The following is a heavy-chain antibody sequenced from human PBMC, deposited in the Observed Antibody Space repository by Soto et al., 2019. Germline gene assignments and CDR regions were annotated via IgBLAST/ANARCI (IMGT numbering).Heavy chain of an antibody. D-gene: IGHD2-2*01. CDR3: ARGPIVVVPAAIHPYGMDV. J-gene: IGHJ6*02. CDR1: GFTFSDHY. Sequence: GGSLRLSCAASGFTFSDHYMDWVRQAPGKGLEWVGRTRNKANSYTTEYAASVKGRFTISRDDSKNSLYLQMNSLKTEDTAVYYCARGPIVVVPAAIHPYGMDVWGQGTTVTVSS. V-gene: IGHV3-72*01. CDR2: TRNKANSYTT.